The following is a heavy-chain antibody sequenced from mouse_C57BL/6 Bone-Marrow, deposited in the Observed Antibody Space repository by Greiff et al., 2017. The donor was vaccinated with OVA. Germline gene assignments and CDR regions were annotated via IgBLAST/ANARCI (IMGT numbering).Heavy chain of an antibody. CDR3: ASLGTTVVDWYFDV. V-gene: IGHV1-52*01. CDR1: GYTFTSYW. J-gene: IGHJ1*03. Sequence: QVQLQQPGAELVRPGSSVKLSCKASGYTFTSYWMHWVKQRPIQGLEWIGNIDPSDSETHYNQKFKDKATLTVEKSSSTAYMQRSSLTSEDSAVYYCASLGTTVVDWYFDVWGTGTTVTVSS. D-gene: IGHD1-1*01. CDR2: IDPSDSET.